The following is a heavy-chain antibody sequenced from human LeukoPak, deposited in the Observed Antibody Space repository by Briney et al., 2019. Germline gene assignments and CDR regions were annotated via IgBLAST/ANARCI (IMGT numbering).Heavy chain of an antibody. J-gene: IGHJ4*02. CDR2: ISHDGNHK. Sequence: GGSLRLSCAASGFTFSNYAMHWVRQVPGKGLEWVAVISHDGNHKFYADSVKGRFTISRDNSKSTLYLQMNSLRAEDTAVYHCAKPFDSSSYYYETTGFPFDSWGQGTLVTVSS. D-gene: IGHD3-22*01. V-gene: IGHV3-30*04. CDR1: GFTFSNYA. CDR3: AKPFDSSSYYYETTGFPFDS.